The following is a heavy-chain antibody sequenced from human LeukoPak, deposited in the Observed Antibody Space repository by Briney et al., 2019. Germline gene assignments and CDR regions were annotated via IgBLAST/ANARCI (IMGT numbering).Heavy chain of an antibody. J-gene: IGHJ4*02. CDR2: FDPEDGET. D-gene: IGHD3-10*01. CDR3: ATRFFTMVRGGNPVNHVTRHY. V-gene: IGHV1-24*01. CDR1: GYTLTELS. Sequence: GASVKVSCKVSGYTLTELSMHWVRQAPGKGLEWMGGFDPEDGETIYAQKFQGRVTMTEDTSTDTAYMELSSLRSEDTAVYYCATRFFTMVRGGNPVNHVTRHYWGQGTLVTVSS.